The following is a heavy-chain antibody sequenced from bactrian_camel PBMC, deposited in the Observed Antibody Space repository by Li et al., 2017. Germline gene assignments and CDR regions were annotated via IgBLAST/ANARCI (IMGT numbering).Heavy chain of an antibody. CDR2: ISSDGTI. CDR3: SSDLPHVRKRFAWCDDF. CDR1: GFTFSSYY. Sequence: VQLVESGGGSVQPGGSLRLSCAASGFTFSSYYFSWVRQAPGKERELVSSISSDGTIKYADTVKGRFTISQDNTKNRLYLQMNSLKTEDTAVYYCSSDLPHVRKRFAWCDDFWGQGTQVTVS. V-gene: IGHV3S10*01. J-gene: IGHJ4*01. D-gene: IGHD2*01.